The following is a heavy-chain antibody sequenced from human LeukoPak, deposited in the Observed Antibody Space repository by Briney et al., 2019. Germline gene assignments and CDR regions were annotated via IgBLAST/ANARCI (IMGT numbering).Heavy chain of an antibody. CDR3: ASIRGTLGY. CDR2: IKNKANSYIT. D-gene: IGHD1-26*01. Sequence: GGSLRLSCAASGFTFSDPFMDWVRQAPGKGLEWVGRIKNKANSYITQYAASMEGRFTISRDDSKNSLYLQMSSLKTEDTAMYYCASIRGTLGYWGQGTVVTVSS. CDR1: GFTFSDPF. V-gene: IGHV3-72*01. J-gene: IGHJ4*02.